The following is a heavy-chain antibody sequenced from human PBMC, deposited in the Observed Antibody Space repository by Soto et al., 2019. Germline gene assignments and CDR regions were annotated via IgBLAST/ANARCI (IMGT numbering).Heavy chain of an antibody. CDR1: GFTFNNYA. J-gene: IGHJ4*02. Sequence: EVQLLESGGGLVQPGGSLRLSCAASGFTFNNYAMTWVRQAPGKGLEWVSAISGGGDTTSYADSVKGRFTVSRDGSKNPLYLQMSSLRAEDTALYYCAKGRGGSGSLTPRVDFWGQGTLVIVSS. V-gene: IGHV3-23*01. CDR2: ISGGGDTT. CDR3: AKGRGGSGSLTPRVDF. D-gene: IGHD3-10*01.